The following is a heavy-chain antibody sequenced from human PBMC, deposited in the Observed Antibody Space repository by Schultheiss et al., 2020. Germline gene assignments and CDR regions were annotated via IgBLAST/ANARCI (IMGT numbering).Heavy chain of an antibody. CDR2: VYYSGTT. D-gene: IGHD3-16*01. CDR1: GGSISTYY. CDR3: ARDGGGYGTDV. Sequence: SETLSLTCSVSGGSISTYYWNWIRQPPGKGLEWIGYVYYSGTTNYNPSLKSRVTMSVDTSKNQFSLKLSSVTAADTAVYYCARDGGGYGTDVWGQGTTVTVSS. J-gene: IGHJ6*02. V-gene: IGHV4-59*01.